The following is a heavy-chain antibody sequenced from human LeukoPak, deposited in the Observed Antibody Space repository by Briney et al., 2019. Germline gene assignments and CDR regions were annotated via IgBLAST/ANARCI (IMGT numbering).Heavy chain of an antibody. CDR1: GFTFSDFG. D-gene: IGHD3-16*02. CDR3: AKDSLYRHVAAEGYCDF. V-gene: IGHV3-30*18. J-gene: IGHJ4*02. Sequence: PGGSLRLSCAASGFTFSDFGMYWVRQAPGKGLEWVTVISYHGNNKYYTGSVKGRFTTSRDNSKNTLYLQMNSLRGEDAAIYYCAKDSLYRHVAAEGYCDFWGQGTLVSVSS. CDR2: ISYHGNNK.